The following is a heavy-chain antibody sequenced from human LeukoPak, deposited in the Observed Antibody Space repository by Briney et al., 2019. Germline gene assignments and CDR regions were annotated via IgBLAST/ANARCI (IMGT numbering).Heavy chain of an antibody. CDR2: ISAYNGNT. CDR3: ILFTMIVGEYFQH. CDR1: GYTFTSYG. J-gene: IGHJ1*01. Sequence: GASVKVSCKASGYTFTSYGISWVRQAPGQGLEWMGWISAYNGNTNYAQKLQGRVTMTTDTSTSTAYMELRSLRSDDTAVYYCILFTMIVGEYFQHWGQGTLVTVSS. V-gene: IGHV1-18*01. D-gene: IGHD3-22*01.